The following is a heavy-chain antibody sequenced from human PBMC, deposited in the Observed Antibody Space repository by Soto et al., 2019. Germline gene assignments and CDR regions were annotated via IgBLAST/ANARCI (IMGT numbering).Heavy chain of an antibody. J-gene: IGHJ5*02. CDR2: IYYTGKT. CDR1: GDYIHVGGYY. D-gene: IGHD2-2*01. CDR3: GRDLTSNANCTDP. V-gene: IGHV4-30-4*01. Sequence: SVSGDYIHVGGYYWTWIRQRPGKGLEWMGYIYYTGKTYYNPSLESRLTMSVDRSKNQFSLRLTSVTAADTAVYFCGRDLTSNANCTDPWGQGTLVTVSS.